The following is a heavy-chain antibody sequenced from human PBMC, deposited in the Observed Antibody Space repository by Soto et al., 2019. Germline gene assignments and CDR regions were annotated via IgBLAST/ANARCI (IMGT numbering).Heavy chain of an antibody. CDR1: GGSISSYY. Sequence: QVQLQESGPGLVKPSETLSLTCTVSGGSISSYYWSWIRQPPGKGLEWIGYIYYSGSTNYNPSLKSRVTISVDTSKNQFSLKLSSVTAADTAVYYCARRGWNYVLDVWGKGTTVTVSS. J-gene: IGHJ6*04. CDR3: ARRGWNYVLDV. V-gene: IGHV4-59*08. D-gene: IGHD6-19*01. CDR2: IYYSGST.